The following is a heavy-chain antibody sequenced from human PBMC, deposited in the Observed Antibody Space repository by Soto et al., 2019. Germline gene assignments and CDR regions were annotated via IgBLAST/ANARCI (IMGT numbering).Heavy chain of an antibody. CDR3: VKDPGQWLVEGYYHGMDV. CDR1: GFTFSSYA. J-gene: IGHJ6*02. D-gene: IGHD6-19*01. V-gene: IGHV3-64D*08. Sequence: GGSLRLSCSASGFTFSSYAMHWVRQAPGKGLEYVSAISSNGGSTYYADSVKGRFTISRDNSKNTLYLQMSSLRAEDTAVYYCVKDPGQWLVEGYYHGMDVWGQGTTVTVSS. CDR2: ISSNGGST.